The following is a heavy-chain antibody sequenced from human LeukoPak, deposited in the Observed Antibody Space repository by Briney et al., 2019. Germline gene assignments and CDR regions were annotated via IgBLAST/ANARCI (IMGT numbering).Heavy chain of an antibody. D-gene: IGHD3-10*01. J-gene: IGHJ3*02. CDR1: GFTFSSYA. CDR3: ATWYYYGSGSYYKADAFDI. CDR2: ISGSGGST. Sequence: GGSLRLSCAASGFTFSSYAMSWVRQAPGKGLEWVSAISGSGGSTYYADSVKGRFTISRDNSKNTLYLQMNSLRAEDTAVYYCATWYYYGSGSYYKADAFDIWGQGTMVTVSS. V-gene: IGHV3-23*01.